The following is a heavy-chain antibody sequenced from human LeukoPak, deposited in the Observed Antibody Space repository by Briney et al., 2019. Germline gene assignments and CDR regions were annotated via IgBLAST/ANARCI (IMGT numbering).Heavy chain of an antibody. D-gene: IGHD6-19*01. Sequence: AGGSLRLSCAASGFSVSSNYMIWVRQAPGKGLEWVSVLYSAGSTYFADSVKGRFTISRDNSKNTLYLQMNSLKPKDTAVYYCASGGDPQWLVHGEYWGQGTLVTVSS. CDR3: ASGGDPQWLVHGEY. CDR2: LYSAGST. V-gene: IGHV3-53*01. J-gene: IGHJ4*02. CDR1: GFSVSSNY.